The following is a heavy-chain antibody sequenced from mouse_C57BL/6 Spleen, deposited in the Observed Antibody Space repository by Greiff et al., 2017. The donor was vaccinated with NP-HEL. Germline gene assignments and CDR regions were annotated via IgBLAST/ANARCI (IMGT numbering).Heavy chain of an antibody. J-gene: IGHJ3*01. CDR1: GFNIKDDY. D-gene: IGHD1-1*01. V-gene: IGHV14-4*01. Sequence: VQLQQSGAELVRPGASVKLSCTASGFNIKDDYMHWVKQRPEQGLEWIGWIDPENGDTEYASKFQGKATITADTSSNTAYLQLSSLTSEDTAVYYCTTHGSRTYWGQGTLVTVSA. CDR2: IDPENGDT. CDR3: TTHGSRTY.